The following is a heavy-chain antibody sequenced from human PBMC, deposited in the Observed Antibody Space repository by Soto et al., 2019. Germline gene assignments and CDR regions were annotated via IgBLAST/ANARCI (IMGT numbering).Heavy chain of an antibody. CDR1: GFTLSSDA. CDR2: FSGTGGYT. CDR3: ASGQRALITYGPFDP. D-gene: IGHD4-17*01. Sequence: GGSLRLSCAASGFTLSSDAMSWVRQAPGKGLEWVSTFSGTGGYTYYADSVKGRFTISRDDSKNTLFLHMNSLRAADTAVYYCASGQRALITYGPFDPWGQGTLVTVSS. V-gene: IGHV3-23*01. J-gene: IGHJ5*02.